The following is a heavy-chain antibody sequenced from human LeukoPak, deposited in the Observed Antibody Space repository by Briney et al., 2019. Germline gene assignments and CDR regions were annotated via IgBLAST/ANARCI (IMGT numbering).Heavy chain of an antibody. Sequence: ASEKVSCKASGYTFTGYYMHWVRQAPGQGLEWMVWINPNSGGTNYAQKLQGRVTMTTDTSTSTAYMELRSLRSDDTAVYYCASGFLGGYDSNFDYWGQGTLVTVSS. D-gene: IGHD5-12*01. CDR1: GYTFTGYY. J-gene: IGHJ4*02. CDR2: INPNSGGT. CDR3: ASGFLGGYDSNFDY. V-gene: IGHV1-2*02.